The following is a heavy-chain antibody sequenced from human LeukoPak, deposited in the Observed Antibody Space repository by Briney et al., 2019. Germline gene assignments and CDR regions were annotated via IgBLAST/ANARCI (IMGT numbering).Heavy chain of an antibody. V-gene: IGHV4-39*02. CDR3: ARDRNYGSGSYLDY. D-gene: IGHD3-10*01. Sequence: SETLSLTCTVSGGSISSSNYYWGWIRQPPGKGLEWIGSIHYSGSTYYNPSLESRVTISVDTSKNQFSLKLSSVTAADTAVYYCARDRNYGSGSYLDYWGQGTLVTVSS. J-gene: IGHJ4*02. CDR1: GGSISSSNYY. CDR2: IHYSGST.